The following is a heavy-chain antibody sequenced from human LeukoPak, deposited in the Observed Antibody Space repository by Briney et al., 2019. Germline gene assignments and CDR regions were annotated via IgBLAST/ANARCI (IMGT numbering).Heavy chain of an antibody. CDR2: INHSGST. Sequence: PSETLSLTCAVYGGSFSGYYWSWIRQPPGKGLEWIGEINHSGSTNYNPSLKSRVTISVDTSKNQFSLKLGSVTAADTAVYYCARGIVGATTFDYWGQGTLVTVSS. V-gene: IGHV4-34*01. J-gene: IGHJ4*02. D-gene: IGHD1-26*01. CDR3: ARGIVGATTFDY. CDR1: GGSFSGYY.